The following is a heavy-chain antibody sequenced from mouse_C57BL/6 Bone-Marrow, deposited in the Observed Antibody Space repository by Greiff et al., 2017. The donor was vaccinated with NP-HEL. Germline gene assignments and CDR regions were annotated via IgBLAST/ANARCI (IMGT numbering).Heavy chain of an antibody. D-gene: IGHD2-2*01. CDR1: GYTFTSYW. J-gene: IGHJ2*01. Sequence: QVQLQQPGAELVMPGASVKLSCKASGYTFTSYWMHWVKPRPGQGLEWIGEIDPSDSYTNYNQKFKGKSTLTVDKSSSTAYLPLSSLPSEGSAVYYCARGYDGGPYYWGQGTTLTVSS. CDR3: ARGYDGGPYY. CDR2: IDPSDSYT. V-gene: IGHV1-69*01.